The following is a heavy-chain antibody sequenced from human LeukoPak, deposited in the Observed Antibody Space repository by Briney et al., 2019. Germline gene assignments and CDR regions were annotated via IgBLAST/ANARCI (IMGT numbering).Heavy chain of an antibody. J-gene: IGHJ4*02. D-gene: IGHD4-17*01. CDR3: AKRPSDYGDYVPYFDF. CDR2: ISDDGRNK. V-gene: IGHV3-30*18. Sequence: PGGSLRLSCAASGFSFISYGMRWVRQAPGKGLEWVGVISDDGRNKKYADSVKGRFTISRDNSKDPLYLQMNSLRDEDTAVYYCAKRPSDYGDYVPYFDFWGQGTLVTVSS. CDR1: GFSFISYG.